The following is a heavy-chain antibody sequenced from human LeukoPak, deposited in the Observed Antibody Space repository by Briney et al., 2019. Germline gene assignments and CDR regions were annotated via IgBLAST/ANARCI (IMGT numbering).Heavy chain of an antibody. J-gene: IGHJ6*02. D-gene: IGHD3-16*01. V-gene: IGHV4-59*08. Sequence: SETLSLTCTVSGGSISSYYWSWIRQPPGKGLEWIGYIYYSGSTNYNPSLKSRVTISVDTSKNQFSLKLSSVTAADTAVYYCARLWGSSYYYYYGMDVWGQGTTVTVSS. CDR2: IYYSGST. CDR1: GGSISSYY. CDR3: ARLWGSSYYYYYGMDV.